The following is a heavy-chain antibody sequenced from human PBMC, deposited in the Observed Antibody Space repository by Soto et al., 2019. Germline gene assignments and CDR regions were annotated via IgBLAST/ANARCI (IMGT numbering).Heavy chain of an antibody. J-gene: IGHJ6*02. CDR3: ARGYYYGSGSYYSRSYYYNYGMGV. CDR2: INHSGST. D-gene: IGHD3-10*01. V-gene: IGHV4-34*01. CDR1: GGSFSGYY. Sequence: SETLSLTCAVYGGSFSGYYWSWIRQPPGKGLEWIGEINHSGSTNYNPSLKSRVTVSVDTSKNQFSLKLSSVTAADTAVYYCARGYYYGSGSYYSRSYYYNYGMGVWGQGTTVTVSS.